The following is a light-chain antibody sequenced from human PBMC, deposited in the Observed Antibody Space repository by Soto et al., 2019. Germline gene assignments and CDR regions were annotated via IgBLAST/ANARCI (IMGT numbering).Light chain of an antibody. CDR1: QSIGSW. CDR2: KAS. Sequence: DIQMTQSPSTLSASVGDRVTITCRASQSIGSWLAWYQQKPGKAPNLLIYKASSLESGVPSGFSGSGSGTEFTLTISSLQPDDFATYYCQQYNSYWTFGHGTKVDIK. J-gene: IGKJ1*01. V-gene: IGKV1-5*03. CDR3: QQYNSYWT.